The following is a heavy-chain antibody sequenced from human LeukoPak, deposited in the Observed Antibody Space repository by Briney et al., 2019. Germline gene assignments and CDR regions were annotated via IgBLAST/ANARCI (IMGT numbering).Heavy chain of an antibody. D-gene: IGHD4-17*01. J-gene: IGHJ4*02. CDR1: GGSISSGSYY. CDR2: IYTSGST. CDR3: ARDSGYGDYLSLFDY. V-gene: IGHV4-61*02. Sequence: SETLSLTCTVSGGSISSGSYYWSWIRQPAGKGLEWIGRIYTSGSTNYNPSLKSRVTISVDTSKNQFSLKLSSVTAADTAVYYCARDSGYGDYLSLFDYWGQGTLVTVSS.